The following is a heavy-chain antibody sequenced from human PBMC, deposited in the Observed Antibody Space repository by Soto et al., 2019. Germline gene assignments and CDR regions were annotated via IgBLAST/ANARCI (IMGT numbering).Heavy chain of an antibody. Sequence: EVQLVESGGGLVQPGRSLRLSCAASGFTFDDYAMHWVRQAPGKGLEWVSRMSWNSGSIGYADSVKGRFIISRDNAKNSLYLPMNSLRAEDTALYYCAKAVGSYGNFDYWGQGTLVTVSS. J-gene: IGHJ4*02. D-gene: IGHD5-18*01. CDR3: AKAVGSYGNFDY. CDR2: MSWNSGSI. V-gene: IGHV3-9*01. CDR1: GFTFDDYA.